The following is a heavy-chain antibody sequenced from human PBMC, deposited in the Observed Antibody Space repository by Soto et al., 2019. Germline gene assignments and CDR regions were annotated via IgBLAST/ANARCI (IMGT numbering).Heavy chain of an antibody. CDR1: GGTFSSYT. J-gene: IGHJ3*02. D-gene: IGHD2-2*01. V-gene: IGHV1-69*02. CDR2: IIPILGIA. Sequence: GASVKVSCRASGGTFSSYTISWVRQAPGQGLEWMGRIIPILGIANYAQKFQGRVTITADKSTSTAYMELSSLRSEDTAVYYCASGFQGGYCSSTSCYAYAFDIWGQGTMVTVSS. CDR3: ASGFQGGYCSSTSCYAYAFDI.